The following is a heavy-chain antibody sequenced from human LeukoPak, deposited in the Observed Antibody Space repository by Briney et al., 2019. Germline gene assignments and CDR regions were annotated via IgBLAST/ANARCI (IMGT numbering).Heavy chain of an antibody. CDR1: GYTFTSYG. Sequence: ASVKVSCKASGYTFTSYGISWVRQAPGQGVEGMGWVSGHNGDTNYAQNFQGRVTMTTDTSTSTAYMELWSLRSDDTAMYYCARDWYCSGGSCYDCFDPWGQGTLVTVSS. V-gene: IGHV1-18*04. CDR3: ARDWYCSGGSCYDCFDP. D-gene: IGHD2-15*01. CDR2: VSGHNGDT. J-gene: IGHJ5*02.